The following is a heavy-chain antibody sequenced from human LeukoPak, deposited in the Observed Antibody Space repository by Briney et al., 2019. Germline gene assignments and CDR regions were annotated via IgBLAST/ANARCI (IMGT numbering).Heavy chain of an antibody. CDR1: GFILSGSA. CDR2: TRSKANNYAT. Sequence: GGSLKLSCAASGFILSGSAMHWVRQASGKGLEWVGRTRSKANNYATACAASVKDRFTISRDDSKNTAYLQMNSLKTEDTAVYYCARVAAGDTVPFDYWGQGTLVTVSS. D-gene: IGHD6-13*01. CDR3: ARVAAGDTVPFDY. V-gene: IGHV3-73*01. J-gene: IGHJ4*02.